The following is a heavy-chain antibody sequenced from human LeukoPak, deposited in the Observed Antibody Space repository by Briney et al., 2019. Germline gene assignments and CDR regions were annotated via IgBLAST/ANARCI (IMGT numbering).Heavy chain of an antibody. CDR3: ARVEQLADEA. J-gene: IGHJ4*02. CDR1: GFIFSNYW. CDR2: IKYDGSET. V-gene: IGHV3-7*01. D-gene: IGHD1-1*01. Sequence: GGSLRLSCEASGFIFSNYWMSWVRQAPGKGLEWVANIKYDGSETYYVDSVKGRFTISRDNGKNSLYVQMNSLSVEDTAVYYCARVEQLADEAWGQGTLVTVSS.